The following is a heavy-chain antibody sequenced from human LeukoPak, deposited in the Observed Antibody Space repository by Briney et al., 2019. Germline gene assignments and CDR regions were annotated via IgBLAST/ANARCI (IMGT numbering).Heavy chain of an antibody. CDR3: VRGPYGSGISNWFDP. CDR1: GGSFSGYY. CDR2: MNHSGSA. V-gene: IGHV4-34*01. D-gene: IGHD3-10*01. Sequence: SETLSLTCAVYGGSFSGYYWTWIRQPPGKGLEWIGEMNHSGSANYNPSLKSRVTISVDTSKNQFSLRLTSVSAADTAVYYCVRGPYGSGISNWFDPWGQGTQVIVSS. J-gene: IGHJ5*02.